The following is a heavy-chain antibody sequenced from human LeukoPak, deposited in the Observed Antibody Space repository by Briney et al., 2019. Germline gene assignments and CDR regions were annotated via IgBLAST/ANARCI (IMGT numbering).Heavy chain of an antibody. CDR3: ARDPHPPGWFDP. CDR1: GGSISSYY. V-gene: IGHV4-59*01. Sequence: SETLSLTCTVSGGSISSYYWSWIRQPPGKGLEWIGYIYYSGSTNYNPSLKSRVTISVDTSKNQFSLKLSSVTAADTAVYYCARDPHPPGWFDPWGQGTLVTVSS. J-gene: IGHJ5*02. CDR2: IYYSGST.